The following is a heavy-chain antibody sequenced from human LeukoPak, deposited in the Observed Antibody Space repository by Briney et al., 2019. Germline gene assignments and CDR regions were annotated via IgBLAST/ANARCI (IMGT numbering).Heavy chain of an antibody. CDR1: GGSISSSNYY. D-gene: IGHD3-10*01. V-gene: IGHV4-39*01. Sequence: SETLSLTCTVSGGSISSSNYYWGWIRQPPGEGLEWIGTIFYSGSTYYNPSLKSRVTIYVDTSKNQFSVKLGSVTAADTAVYYCARRPYNSGFDYWGQGTLVTVSS. CDR2: IFYSGST. CDR3: ARRPYNSGFDY. J-gene: IGHJ4*02.